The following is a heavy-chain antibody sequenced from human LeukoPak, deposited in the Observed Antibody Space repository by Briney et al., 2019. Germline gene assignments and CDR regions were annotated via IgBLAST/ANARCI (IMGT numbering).Heavy chain of an antibody. CDR1: GFTFSTYS. CDR2: ITSVSSSI. CDR3: ARDLQIPAHGYSVDY. Sequence: GGSLRLSCTASGFTFSTYSMNWVRRAPGKGLEWVSYITSVSSSIYYADSVKGRFTISRDNAKNSLYLQMNSLRDEDTAVYYCARDLQIPAHGYSVDYWGQGTLVTVSS. J-gene: IGHJ4*02. V-gene: IGHV3-48*02. D-gene: IGHD2-21*01.